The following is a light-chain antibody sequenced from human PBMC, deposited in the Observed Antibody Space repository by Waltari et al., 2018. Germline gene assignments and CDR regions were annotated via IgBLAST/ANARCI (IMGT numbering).Light chain of an antibody. CDR2: GKN. CDR3: NSRDSSGDLV. V-gene: IGLV3-19*01. J-gene: IGLJ2*01. CDR1: SLRRFS. Sequence: SSELTQDPAVSVALGQTVRITCQGDSLRRFSAAWYQQKPGQAPVLVLFGKNNRPSGIPDRFSDSSSGNTASLTITGAQAEDEADYYCNSRDSSGDLVFGAGTKLTVL.